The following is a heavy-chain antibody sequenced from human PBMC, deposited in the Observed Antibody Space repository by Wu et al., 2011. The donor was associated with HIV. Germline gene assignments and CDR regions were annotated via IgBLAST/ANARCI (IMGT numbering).Heavy chain of an antibody. V-gene: IGHV1-46*01. CDR2: INPSGGTT. Sequence: QVQLVQSGAEVKKPGASVRFSCKASGYTFTSYYLHWVRQAPGQGLEWMGIINPSGGTTHYAQKFQGRVTMTRDTSTSTVYMELRSLKSDDTAVYYCARDPALYSSGRPLSILQYWGQGTLVIVS. J-gene: IGHJ1*01. CDR1: GYTFTSYY. CDR3: ARDPALYSSGRPLSILQY. D-gene: IGHD6-19*01.